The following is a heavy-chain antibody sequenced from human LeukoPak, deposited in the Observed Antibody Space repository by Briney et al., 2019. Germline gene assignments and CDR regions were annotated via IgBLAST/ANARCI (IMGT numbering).Heavy chain of an antibody. V-gene: IGHV3-30*03. D-gene: IGHD3-10*01. CDR3: ARSGEVLWFGESNWFDP. J-gene: IGHJ5*02. CDR2: ISYDGSNT. CDR1: GFTFSRYG. Sequence: GRSLRLSCAASGFTFSRYGMHWVRQAPGKGLEWVAVISYDGSNTYYADSVKGRFTISRDNSKNTLYLQMNSLRVEDTAVYYCARSGEVLWFGESNWFDPWGQGTLVTVSS.